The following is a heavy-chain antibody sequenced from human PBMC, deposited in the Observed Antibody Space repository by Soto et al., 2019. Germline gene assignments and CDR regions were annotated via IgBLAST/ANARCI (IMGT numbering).Heavy chain of an antibody. CDR1: GFTFSSYA. Sequence: EVQLLESGGGLVQPGGSLRLSCAASGFTFSSYAMSWVRQAPGKGLEWVSAISGSGGSTYYADSVKGRFTISRDNSKNTLYLQMNSLRAEDTAVYYCAKDLGDIVVVVAALFDYWGQRTLVTVSS. CDR3: AKDLGDIVVVVAALFDY. J-gene: IGHJ4*02. V-gene: IGHV3-23*01. D-gene: IGHD2-15*01. CDR2: ISGSGGST.